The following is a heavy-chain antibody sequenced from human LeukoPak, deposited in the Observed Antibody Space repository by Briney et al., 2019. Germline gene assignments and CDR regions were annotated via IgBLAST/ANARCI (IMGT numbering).Heavy chain of an antibody. D-gene: IGHD5/OR15-5a*01. CDR1: GYTFRNYG. Sequence: VGSVKVSCKASGYTFRNYGITWVRQAPGQGLEWMGWINAYNGDTNFAHELQGRLSMTTDTSTTTAYMELRSLRYDDTAVYYCARGGVSTSSFLKYYFDHWGQGTLVTVSS. V-gene: IGHV1-18*01. J-gene: IGHJ4*02. CDR3: ARGGVSTSSFLKYYFDH. CDR2: INAYNGDT.